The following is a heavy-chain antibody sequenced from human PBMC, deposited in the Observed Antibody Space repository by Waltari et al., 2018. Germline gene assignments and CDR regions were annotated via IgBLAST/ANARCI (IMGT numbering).Heavy chain of an antibody. Sequence: QLQLQESGPGLVKPSATLSLTCTVSGGSISSSSYYWGWIRQPPGKGLEWIGSIYYSGSTYYNPSLKSRVTISVDTSKNQFSLKRSSVTAADTAVYYCAEDSGNNWFDPWGQGTLVTVSS. CDR1: GGSISSSSYY. D-gene: IGHD3-10*01. J-gene: IGHJ5*02. CDR2: IYYSGST. V-gene: IGHV4-39*07. CDR3: AEDSGNNWFDP.